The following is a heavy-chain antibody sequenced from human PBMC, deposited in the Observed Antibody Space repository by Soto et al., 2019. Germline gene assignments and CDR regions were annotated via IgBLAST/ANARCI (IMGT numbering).Heavy chain of an antibody. J-gene: IGHJ6*02. CDR3: AHSLNSSSWGLNYYYYYGMDV. V-gene: IGHV2-5*01. CDR2: IYWNDDK. Sequence: SCPTLVNPTQTLTLTCTFSGFSLSTSGVGVGWIRQPPGKALEWLALIYWNDDKRYSPSLKSRLTITKDTSKNQVVLTMTNMDPVDTATYYCAHSLNSSSWGLNYYYYYGMDVWGQGTTVTVSS. D-gene: IGHD6-13*01. CDR1: GFSLSTSGVG.